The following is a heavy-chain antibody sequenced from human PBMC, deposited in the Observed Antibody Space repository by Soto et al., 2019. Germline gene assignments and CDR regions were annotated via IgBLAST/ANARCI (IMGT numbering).Heavy chain of an antibody. V-gene: IGHV3-48*01. Sequence: GGSLRLSCAASGFTFSSYSMNWVRQAPGKGLEWVSYISSSSSTIYYADSVKGRFTISRDNAKNSLYLQMNSLRAEDTAVYYCARELLEGAEVVIARNFDYWGQGTLVTVSS. CDR1: GFTFSSYS. CDR3: ARELLEGAEVVIARNFDY. D-gene: IGHD2-21*01. J-gene: IGHJ4*02. CDR2: ISSSSSTI.